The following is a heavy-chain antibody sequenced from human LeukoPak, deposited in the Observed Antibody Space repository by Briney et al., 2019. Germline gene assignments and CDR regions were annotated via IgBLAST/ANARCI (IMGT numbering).Heavy chain of an antibody. CDR2: IYHSGST. J-gene: IGHJ2*01. V-gene: IGHV4-38-2*02. D-gene: IGHD3-16*01. CDR3: ARDPLGSNRWYFDL. Sequence: PSETLSLTCTVSGYSISSGYYWGWIRQPPGKGLEWIGSIYHSGSTYYNTSLKSRVTISVDTSKNQFSLKLSSVTAADTAVYYCARDPLGSNRWYFDLWGRGTLVTVSS. CDR1: GYSISSGYY.